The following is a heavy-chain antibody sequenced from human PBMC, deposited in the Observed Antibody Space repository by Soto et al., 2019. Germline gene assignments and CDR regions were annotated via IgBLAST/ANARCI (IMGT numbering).Heavy chain of an antibody. CDR1: GGSISSYY. CDR2: IYYSGST. J-gene: IGHJ4*02. CDR3: ARKKSRRGLFDY. Sequence: SETLSLTCTVSGGSISSYYWSWIRQPPGKGLEWIGYIYYSGSTNYNPSLKSRVTISVDTSKNQFSLKLSSVTAADTAVYYCARKKSRRGLFDYWGQGTLVTVSS. V-gene: IGHV4-59*01.